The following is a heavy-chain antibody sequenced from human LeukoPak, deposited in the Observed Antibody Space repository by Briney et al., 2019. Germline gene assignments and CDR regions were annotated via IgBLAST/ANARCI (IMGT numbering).Heavy chain of an antibody. V-gene: IGHV3-23*01. Sequence: GGSLRLSCAVSGFTFSSYAMSWVRQAPGKGLEWVSAISGSGGSTYYADSVKGRFTISRDNSKNTLYLQMNSLRAEDTAVYYCAKARGTDSSGYSGFDYWGQGTLVTVSS. D-gene: IGHD3-22*01. CDR1: GFTFSSYA. CDR2: ISGSGGST. CDR3: AKARGTDSSGYSGFDY. J-gene: IGHJ4*02.